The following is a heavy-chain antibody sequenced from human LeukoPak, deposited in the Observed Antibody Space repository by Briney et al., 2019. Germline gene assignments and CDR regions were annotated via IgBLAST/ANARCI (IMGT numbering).Heavy chain of an antibody. CDR3: ARGLATDR. Sequence: PGRSLRLSCATTGFTVSSNYMNWVRQAPGKGLEWVSVTFPNGRTKYADSVKGRFTISRDNSKDILYLQMNNLSVEDTAVYYCARGLATDRWGQGTLVTVSS. CDR2: TFPNGRT. CDR1: GFTVSSNY. D-gene: IGHD3-16*01. V-gene: IGHV3-66*01. J-gene: IGHJ5*02.